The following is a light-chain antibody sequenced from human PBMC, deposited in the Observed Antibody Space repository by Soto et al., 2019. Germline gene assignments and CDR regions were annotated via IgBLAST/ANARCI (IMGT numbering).Light chain of an antibody. V-gene: IGKV3D-15*01. CDR1: QTVSSN. CDR3: QQYYSWPRT. CDR2: GAS. Sequence: EILLTHSPDTLSLSPWERAALSFSASQTVSSNYLAWCQQRPGQAPRLLIYGASTRAAGIPARFSGSGSGTEFTLTISSLQSEDFAVYYCQQYYSWPRTFGQGTKVDIK. J-gene: IGKJ1*01.